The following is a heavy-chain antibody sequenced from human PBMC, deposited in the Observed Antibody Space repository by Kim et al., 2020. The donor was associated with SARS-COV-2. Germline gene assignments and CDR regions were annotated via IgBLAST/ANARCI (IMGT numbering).Heavy chain of an antibody. D-gene: IGHD3-22*01. J-gene: IGHJ4*02. V-gene: IGHV3-9*01. Sequence: GGSLRLSCAASGFTFDDYAMHWVRQAPGKGLEWVSGISWNSGSIGYADSVKGRFTISRDNAKNSLYLQMNSLRAEDTALYYCAKDSYYDSSGPLFDYWGQGTLVTVSS. CDR1: GFTFDDYA. CDR3: AKDSYYDSSGPLFDY. CDR2: ISWNSGSI.